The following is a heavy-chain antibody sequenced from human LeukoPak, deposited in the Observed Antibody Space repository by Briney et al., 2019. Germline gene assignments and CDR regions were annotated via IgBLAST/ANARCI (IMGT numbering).Heavy chain of an antibody. Sequence: PGGSLRLSCAASGFAFDDNAMNWVRQAPGEGLEWVSLISGNGGNTYYADSVKGRFTISRDNSKNSLYLQMNSLRTEDTALYYCAKRGGYCTTTSCPFAFDSWGQGTLVTVSS. CDR3: AKRGGYCTTTSCPFAFDS. CDR2: ISGNGGNT. D-gene: IGHD2-2*01. J-gene: IGHJ4*02. CDR1: GFAFDDNA. V-gene: IGHV3-43*02.